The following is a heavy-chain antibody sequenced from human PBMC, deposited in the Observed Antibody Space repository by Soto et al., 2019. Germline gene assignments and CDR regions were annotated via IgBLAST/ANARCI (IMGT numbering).Heavy chain of an antibody. D-gene: IGHD3-22*01. CDR2: IYWDDNK. Sequence: QITLKESGPTLVKPTQTLTLTCTFSGFSLSTSGVGVGWIRQPPGKALEWLAVIYWDDNKRYSPSLKSRLTITKDTSKNQVVLTMTNMDPVHTATYYCAHIYDSSGYSPYWGQGTLVTVSS. J-gene: IGHJ4*02. CDR1: GFSLSTSGVG. V-gene: IGHV2-5*02. CDR3: AHIYDSSGYSPY.